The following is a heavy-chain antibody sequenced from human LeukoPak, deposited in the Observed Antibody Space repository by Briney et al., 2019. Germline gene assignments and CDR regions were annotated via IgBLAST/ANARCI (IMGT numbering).Heavy chain of an antibody. CDR2: ISGSGGST. V-gene: IGHV3-23*01. CDR3: ARDPPQWEHAFDI. D-gene: IGHD1-26*01. J-gene: IGHJ3*02. Sequence: GGSLRLSCAASEFTFSSYAMNWVRQAPGKGLEWVSAISGSGGSTYYADSVKGRFTISRDNSKNTLYLQMNSLRAEDTAVYYCARDPPQWEHAFDIWGLGTLVTVSS. CDR1: EFTFSSYA.